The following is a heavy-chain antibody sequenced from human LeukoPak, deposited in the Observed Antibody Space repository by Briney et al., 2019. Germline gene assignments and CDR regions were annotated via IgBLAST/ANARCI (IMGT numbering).Heavy chain of an antibody. Sequence: PGGSLRLSCETSGFLFTMYGMPWVRQAPGKGLEWVAIVWADGSKEDYADSVKGRFTISRDRFTSTLYLQMDSLRAEDTAIYYCARDRGGNAPHDYWGQGTLVIVSS. V-gene: IGHV3-33*01. CDR2: VWADGSKE. D-gene: IGHD2-15*01. CDR1: GFLFTMYG. J-gene: IGHJ4*02. CDR3: ARDRGGNAPHDY.